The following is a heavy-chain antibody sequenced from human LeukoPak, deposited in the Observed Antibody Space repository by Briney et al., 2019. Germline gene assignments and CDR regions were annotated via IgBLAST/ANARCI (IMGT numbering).Heavy chain of an antibody. CDR3: ARVSGEGGSGSYWYYFDY. D-gene: IGHD3-10*01. CDR1: GFTVSSNY. CDR2: IYSGGST. V-gene: IGHV3-53*01. Sequence: PGGSLRLSCAASGFTVSSNYMSWVRQAPGKGLEWVSVIYSGGSTYYADSVKGRFTISRDNSKNTLYPQMNSLRAEDTAAYYCARVSGEGGSGSYWYYFDYWGQGTLVTVSS. J-gene: IGHJ4*02.